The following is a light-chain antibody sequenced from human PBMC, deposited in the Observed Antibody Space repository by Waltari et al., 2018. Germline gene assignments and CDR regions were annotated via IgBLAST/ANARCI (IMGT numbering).Light chain of an antibody. J-gene: IGKJ4*01. CDR2: KAS. V-gene: IGKV1-5*03. CDR3: QQYNSYSLLT. CDR1: QRISKW. Sequence: DIQMTQSPSTLSASVGDRVIITCRASQRISKWLAWYQKKPGKAPNLLIYKASTLESGVPSRFSGSGSGTDFTLTISSLQPDDFATYYCQQYNSYSLLTFGGGTKIEIK.